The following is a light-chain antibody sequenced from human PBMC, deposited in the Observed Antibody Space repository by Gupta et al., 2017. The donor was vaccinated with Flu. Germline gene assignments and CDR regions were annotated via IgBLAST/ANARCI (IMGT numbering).Light chain of an antibody. J-gene: IGLJ3*02. CDR2: KDS. V-gene: IGLV3-27*01. Sequence: SYELTQPSSVSVSPGQTARITCSGDVLAKKYARWFQQKPGQAPVLVIYKDSERPSGIPERFSGSSSGTTVTLTISGAQVEDESYYYCYSAADNNWVFGGGTKLTVI. CDR3: YSAADNNWV. CDR1: VLAKKY.